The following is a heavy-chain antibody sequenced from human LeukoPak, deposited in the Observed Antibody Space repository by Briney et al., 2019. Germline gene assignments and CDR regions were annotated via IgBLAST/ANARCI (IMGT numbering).Heavy chain of an antibody. CDR3: ARVYSQVVTAPLFDY. CDR2: INPNSGGT. J-gene: IGHJ4*02. CDR1: GYTFTGYY. D-gene: IGHD2-21*02. V-gene: IGHV1-2*02. Sequence: GASVKVSFKASGYTFTGYYMHWVRQAPGQGLEWMGWINPNSGGTNYAQKFQGRVTMTRDTSISTAYMELSRLRSDDTAVYYCARVYSQVVTAPLFDYWGQGTLVTVSS.